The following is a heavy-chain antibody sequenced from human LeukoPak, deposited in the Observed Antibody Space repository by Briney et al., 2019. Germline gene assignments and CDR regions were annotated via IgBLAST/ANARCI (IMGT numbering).Heavy chain of an antibody. V-gene: IGHV4-59*01. CDR1: GGSISSYY. CDR2: IYYSGST. CDR3: ARDSLLWFGESQPAYYYGMDV. J-gene: IGHJ6*02. D-gene: IGHD3-10*01. Sequence: SETLSLTCTVSGGSISSYYWSWIRQPPGKGLEWIGYIYYSGSTNYNPSLKSRVTISVDTSKNQFSLRLSSVTAADTAVYYCARDSLLWFGESQPAYYYGMDVWGQGTTVTVSS.